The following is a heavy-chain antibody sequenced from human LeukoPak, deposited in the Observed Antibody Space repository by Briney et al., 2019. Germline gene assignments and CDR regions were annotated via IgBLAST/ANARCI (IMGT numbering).Heavy chain of an antibody. D-gene: IGHD3-22*01. CDR3: ARGRDYYDSSEGY. Sequence: GGSLRLSCAASGFTFNSYVINWVRRAPGKGLEWVSAISGTGGRTYYADSVKGRFTISRDNAKNTLYLQMNSLRAEDTAVYYCARGRDYYDSSEGYWGQGTLVTVSS. V-gene: IGHV3-23*01. CDR1: GFTFNSYV. J-gene: IGHJ4*02. CDR2: ISGTGGRT.